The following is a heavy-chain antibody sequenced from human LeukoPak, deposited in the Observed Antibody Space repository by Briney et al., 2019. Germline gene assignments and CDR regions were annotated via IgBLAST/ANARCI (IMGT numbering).Heavy chain of an antibody. D-gene: IGHD3-22*01. V-gene: IGHV3-48*03. CDR2: ISSSGSTI. J-gene: IGHJ4*02. Sequence: GGSLRLSCAASGFTFSSYEMNWVRQAPGKGLEWVSYISSSGSTIYYADSVKGRFTISRDNAKNSLYLQMNSLRAEDTAVYYCARDNYDSSGYYFNWGQGTLVTVSS. CDR1: GFTFSSYE. CDR3: ARDNYDSSGYYFN.